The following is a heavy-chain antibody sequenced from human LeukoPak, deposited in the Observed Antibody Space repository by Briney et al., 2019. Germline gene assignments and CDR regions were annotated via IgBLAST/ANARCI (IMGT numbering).Heavy chain of an antibody. CDR3: ARGLCSGGSCYYLYYYYYYMDV. CDR1: GGSFSGYY. J-gene: IGHJ6*03. D-gene: IGHD2-15*01. V-gene: IGHV4-34*01. CDR2: INHSGST. Sequence: SETLSLTCAVYGGSFSGYYWSWTRQPPGKGLEWIGEINHSGSTNYNPSRKSRVPISVDTSKNQFSLKLSSVTEADTAVYYCARGLCSGGSCYYLYYYYYYMDVWGKGTPVTVSS.